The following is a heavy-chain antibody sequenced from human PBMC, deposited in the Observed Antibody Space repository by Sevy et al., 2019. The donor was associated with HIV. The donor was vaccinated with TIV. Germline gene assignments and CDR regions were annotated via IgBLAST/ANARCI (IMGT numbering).Heavy chain of an antibody. CDR2: IYYDGNNK. V-gene: IGHV3-33*01. CDR3: ARDSNEYGDYRLSYYFDY. Sequence: GGSLRLSCAASGFTFNSYGMHWVRQAPIKGLEWVASIYYDGNNKYYADSVKGRLTISREESKNTLYLQMNRLRAEDTAVYYCARDSNEYGDYRLSYYFDYWGQGALVTVSS. D-gene: IGHD4-17*01. J-gene: IGHJ4*02. CDR1: GFTFNSYG.